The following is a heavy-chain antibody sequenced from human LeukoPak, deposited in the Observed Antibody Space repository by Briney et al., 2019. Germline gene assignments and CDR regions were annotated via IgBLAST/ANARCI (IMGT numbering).Heavy chain of an antibody. V-gene: IGHV3-23*01. CDR2: ISGSGGST. CDR1: GFTFSSYA. Sequence: GGSLRLSCAASGFTFSSYAMSWVRQAPGKGLEWVSAISGSGGSTYYADSVKGRFTISRDNSKNTLYLQMNSLRAEDTAVYYCARLVYDDLHYFDYWGQGSLVTVSS. J-gene: IGHJ4*02. D-gene: IGHD5/OR15-5a*01. CDR3: ARLVYDDLHYFDY.